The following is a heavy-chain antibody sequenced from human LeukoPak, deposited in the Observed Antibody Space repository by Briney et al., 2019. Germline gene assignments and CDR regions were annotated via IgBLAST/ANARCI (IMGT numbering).Heavy chain of an antibody. D-gene: IGHD2-15*01. V-gene: IGHV3-48*03. CDR3: ARVRSGLHMDV. Sequence: SLRLSCAVSGFTFSSYEMNWVRQAPGKGLEWVSYISSRGTTIYYVDSVKGRFTISRDNAKNSLYLQMNSLRAEDTALYYCARVRSGLHMDVWGQGTTVTVSS. J-gene: IGHJ6*02. CDR2: ISSRGTTI. CDR1: GFTFSSYE.